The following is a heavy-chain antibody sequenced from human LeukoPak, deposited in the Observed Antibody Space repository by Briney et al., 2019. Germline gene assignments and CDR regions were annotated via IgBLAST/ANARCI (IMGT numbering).Heavy chain of an antibody. V-gene: IGHV3-30-3*01. Sequence: GGSLRLSCAASGFTFSSYAMHWVRQAPGKGLEWVAVISYDGSNKYYADSVKGRFTISRDNSKNTLYLQMNSLRAEDTAVYYCARDLEDIVVVPAANGMDVWGQGTTVTVSS. CDR3: ARDLEDIVVVPAANGMDV. CDR1: GFTFSSYA. J-gene: IGHJ6*02. D-gene: IGHD2-2*01. CDR2: ISYDGSNK.